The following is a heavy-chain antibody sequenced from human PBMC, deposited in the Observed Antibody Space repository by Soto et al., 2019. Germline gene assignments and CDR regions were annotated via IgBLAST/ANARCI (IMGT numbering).Heavy chain of an antibody. CDR1: GFTFGSYW. D-gene: IGHD3-10*01. CDR2: INGDGRST. CDR3: LRETLWFGESPKS. V-gene: IGHV3-74*01. J-gene: IGHJ4*02. Sequence: EVQLVESGGGSVQPGGSLRISCAASGFTFGSYWMDWVRQAQGKGLVWVSRINGDGRSTTYADSVKGRFTISRDNAGNTLYLQMNNLRADATAVYYSLRETLWFGESPKSGGQGTRVTVSS.